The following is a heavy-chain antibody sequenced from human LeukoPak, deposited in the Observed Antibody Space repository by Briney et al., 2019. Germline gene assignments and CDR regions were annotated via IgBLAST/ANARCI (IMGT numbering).Heavy chain of an antibody. CDR3: ARVGYYYDSSGYYWRGFDP. V-gene: IGHV1-69*06. Sequence: GASVKVSCKASGGTFSSYAISWVRQAPGQGLEWMGGIIPIFGTANYAQKFQGRVTITADKSTSTAYMELSSLRSEDTAVYYCARVGYYYDSSGYYWRGFDPWGQGTLVTVSS. CDR1: GGTFSSYA. D-gene: IGHD3-22*01. J-gene: IGHJ5*02. CDR2: IIPIFGTA.